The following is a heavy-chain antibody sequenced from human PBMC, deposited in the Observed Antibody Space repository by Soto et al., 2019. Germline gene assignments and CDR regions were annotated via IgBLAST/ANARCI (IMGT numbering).Heavy chain of an antibody. V-gene: IGHV4-30-4*01. Sequence: SETLSLTCTVSGGSISSGDYYWSWIRQRPGKGLVWIGYIYYSGSTYYNPSLKSRVTISVDTSKIPFSLKLSSVTAAVTAVYSCAREIDGPLDYWGKGTLVTVS. CDR1: GGSISSGDYY. CDR2: IYYSGST. J-gene: IGHJ4*02. CDR3: AREIDGPLDY.